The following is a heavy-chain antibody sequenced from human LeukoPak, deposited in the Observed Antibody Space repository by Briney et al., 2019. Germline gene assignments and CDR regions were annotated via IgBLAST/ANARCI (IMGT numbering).Heavy chain of an antibody. CDR3: AASPGPYSSSPTG. Sequence: GGSLRLSCAASGFTFGSYSMNWVRQAPGKGLEWVSSISSSSSYIYYADSVKGRFTISRDNAKNSLYLQMNSLRAEDTAVYYCAASPGPYSSSPTGWGQGTLVTVSS. D-gene: IGHD6-6*01. CDR2: ISSSSSYI. V-gene: IGHV3-21*01. CDR1: GFTFGSYS. J-gene: IGHJ4*02.